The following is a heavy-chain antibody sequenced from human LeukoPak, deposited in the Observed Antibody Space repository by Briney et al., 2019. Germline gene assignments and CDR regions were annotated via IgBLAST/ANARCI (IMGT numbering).Heavy chain of an antibody. D-gene: IGHD6-19*01. CDR1: GGSISSYY. J-gene: IGHJ4*02. V-gene: IGHV4-59*01. CDR2: IYYSGST. Sequence: SETLSLTCTVSGGSISSYYWSWIWQPPGKGLEWTGYIYYSGSTNYNPSLKSRVTISVDTSKNQFSLKLSSVTAADTAVYYCARIAVAGTDFDYWGQGTLVTVSS. CDR3: ARIAVAGTDFDY.